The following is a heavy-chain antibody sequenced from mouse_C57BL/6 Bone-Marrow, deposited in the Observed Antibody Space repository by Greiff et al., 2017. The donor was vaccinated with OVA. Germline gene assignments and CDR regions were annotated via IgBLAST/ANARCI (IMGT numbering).Heavy chain of an antibody. CDR1: GYTFTSYW. Sequence: VKLMESGAELVKPGASVKLSCKASGYTFTSYWMHWVKQRPGQGLEWIGMIHPNSGSTNYNEKFKSKATLTVDKSSSTAYMQLSSLTSEDSAVYYCARSSDYYATGYWGQGTTLTVSS. CDR3: ARSSDYYATGY. CDR2: IHPNSGST. J-gene: IGHJ2*01. V-gene: IGHV1-64*01. D-gene: IGHD1-1*01.